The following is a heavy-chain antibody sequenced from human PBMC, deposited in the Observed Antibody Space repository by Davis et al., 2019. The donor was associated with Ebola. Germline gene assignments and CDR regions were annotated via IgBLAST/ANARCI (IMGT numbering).Heavy chain of an antibody. J-gene: IGHJ4*02. CDR3: VRILSGSNSLDY. CDR1: GFIFGSYS. Sequence: GGSLRLSCAASGFIFGSYSMNWVRQAPGKGLEWVSSISSSGTYIHYADSVKGRFTISRDNAKNSLYLHMDSLRVEDTAVYYCVRILSGSNSLDYWGQGTLVAVSS. V-gene: IGHV3-21*06. CDR2: ISSSGTYI. D-gene: IGHD4-23*01.